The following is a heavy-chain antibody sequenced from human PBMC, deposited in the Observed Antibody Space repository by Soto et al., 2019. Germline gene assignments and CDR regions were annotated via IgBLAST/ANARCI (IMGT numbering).Heavy chain of an antibody. J-gene: IGHJ4*01. CDR1: GGSITSDYSC. V-gene: IGHV4-30-4*01. Sequence: PSETLSLTCTVAGGSITSDYSCWSWIRQPPGEGLEWIGHIFDSGTTYTNPSLRSQFAISLDRSKNHFSLTLRYVTAAGTAVYYCARRIVSTQTFDYWGHGTLVTVSS. CDR3: ARRIVSTQTFDY. D-gene: IGHD5-12*01. CDR2: IFDSGTT.